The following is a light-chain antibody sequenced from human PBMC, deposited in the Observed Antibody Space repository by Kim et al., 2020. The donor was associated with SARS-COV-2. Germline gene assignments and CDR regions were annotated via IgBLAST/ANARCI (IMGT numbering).Light chain of an antibody. CDR3: QQYGSSPPWT. J-gene: IGKJ1*01. V-gene: IGKV3-20*01. CDR1: ETISSNY. Sequence: VLTQSPGTLSLSPGERAALSCRASETISSNYLAWYQQKPGQAPRLLIYGASSRAAGIPDRFSGSGSGADFTLTISRLEPEDFAVYYCQQYGSSPPWTFGQGTKVDIK. CDR2: GAS.